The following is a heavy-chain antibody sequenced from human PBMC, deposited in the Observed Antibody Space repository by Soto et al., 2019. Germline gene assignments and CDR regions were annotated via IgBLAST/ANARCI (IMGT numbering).Heavy chain of an antibody. Sequence: SGPTLMNPTQPLTLTCTFSGFSLSTSGVGVGWIRQPPGKALEWLALIYWDDDKRYSPSLKSRLTITKDTSKNQVVLTMTNMDPVDTATYYCAHRSTGDGTLFDYFDYWGQGTLVTVSS. CDR2: IYWDDDK. V-gene: IGHV2-5*02. CDR3: AHRSTGDGTLFDYFDY. D-gene: IGHD7-27*01. CDR1: GFSLSTSGVG. J-gene: IGHJ4*02.